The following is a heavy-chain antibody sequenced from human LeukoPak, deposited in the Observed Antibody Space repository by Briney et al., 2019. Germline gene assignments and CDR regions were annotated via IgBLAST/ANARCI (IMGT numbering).Heavy chain of an antibody. CDR3: ARDGTAAGLYFVL. Sequence: GGSLRLSCAVSGFTFSDYWMNWVRQAPGKGLEWVASIKQDGSDKSYVDSVKGRFTISRDNAKNSLYLQMSSLRVEDTAVYYCARDGTAAGLYFVLWGQGTLVTVSS. J-gene: IGHJ4*01. CDR1: GFTFSDYW. D-gene: IGHD6-13*01. V-gene: IGHV3-7*01. CDR2: IKQDGSDK.